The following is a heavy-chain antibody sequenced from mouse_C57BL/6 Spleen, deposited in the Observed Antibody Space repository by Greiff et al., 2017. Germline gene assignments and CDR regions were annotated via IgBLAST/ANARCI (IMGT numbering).Heavy chain of an antibody. J-gene: IGHJ3*01. CDR1: GFTFSSYV. D-gene: IGHD1-1*01. CDR3: ASLGGSSQAWFAY. CDR2: ISSGGSYT. V-gene: IGHV5-6*01. Sequence: EVMLVESGGDLVKPGGSLKLSCAASGFTFSSYVMSWVRQTPDKRLEWVATISSGGSYTYYPDSVKGRFTISRDNAKNTLYLQMSSLKSEDTAMYYCASLGGSSQAWFAYWGQGTLVTVSA.